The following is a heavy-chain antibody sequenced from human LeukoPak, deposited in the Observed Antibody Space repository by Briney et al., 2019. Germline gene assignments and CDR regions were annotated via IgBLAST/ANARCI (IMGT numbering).Heavy chain of an antibody. J-gene: IGHJ4*02. CDR3: ARRKGYGELFEY. V-gene: IGHV5-51*01. CDR2: IYPGDSDT. Sequence: GESLKISCQGSGYTFTTYWIAWVRLMPGKGLEWMGIIYPGDSDTRYSPSFQGQVTISADRSTAYLQWSSLKASDTAMYYCARRKGYGELFEYWGQGTLVTVSS. D-gene: IGHD3-10*01. CDR1: GYTFTTYW.